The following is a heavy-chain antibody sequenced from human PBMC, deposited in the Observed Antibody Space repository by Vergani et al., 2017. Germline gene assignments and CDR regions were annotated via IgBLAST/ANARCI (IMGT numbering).Heavy chain of an antibody. Sequence: VQLVESGGGLVKPGGSLRLSCAASGFTFSSYGMHWVRQAPGKGLEWVAVIWYDGSNKYYADSVKGRFTISRDNSKNTLYLQMNSLRAEDTAVYYCARDVGYCSSTSCATYNWFDPWGQGTLVTVSS. J-gene: IGHJ5*02. CDR2: IWYDGSNK. CDR1: GFTFSSYG. V-gene: IGHV3-33*08. D-gene: IGHD2-2*01. CDR3: ARDVGYCSSTSCATYNWFDP.